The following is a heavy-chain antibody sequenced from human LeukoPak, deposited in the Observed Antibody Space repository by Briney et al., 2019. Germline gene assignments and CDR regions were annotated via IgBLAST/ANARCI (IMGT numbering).Heavy chain of an antibody. CDR2: IYYSGTT. V-gene: IGHV4-39*07. CDR1: GGSISSRTYY. Sequence: SETLSLTCTVSGGSISSRTYYWGWIRQPPGKGLEWIGTIYYSGTTYYNPSLKSRVTISLDTSKNQFSLKLSSVTAADTAIYYCAREEAVALDAFDIWGQGTMVTVSS. D-gene: IGHD6-19*01. J-gene: IGHJ3*02. CDR3: AREEAVALDAFDI.